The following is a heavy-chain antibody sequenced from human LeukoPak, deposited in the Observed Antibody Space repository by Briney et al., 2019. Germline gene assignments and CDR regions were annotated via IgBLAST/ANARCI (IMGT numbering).Heavy chain of an antibody. CDR1: GFTFGSHA. CDR3: ARDRPNYYGSDGHYYRRDGDY. V-gene: IGHV3-23*01. J-gene: IGHJ4*02. CDR2: ITSRGEST. D-gene: IGHD3-22*01. Sequence: GGSLRLSCAASGFTFGSHAMTWVRQAPGKGLQWVSSITSRGESTWYVDSVKGRFTITRDNSENTLYLQMHSLRAEDTAVYYCARDRPNYYGSDGHYYRRDGDYWGRGTLVSVSS.